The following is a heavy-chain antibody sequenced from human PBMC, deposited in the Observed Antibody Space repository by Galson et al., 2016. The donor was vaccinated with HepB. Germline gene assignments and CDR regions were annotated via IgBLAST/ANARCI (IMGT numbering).Heavy chain of an antibody. CDR3: AGAGSYYNLWSHHYDN. CDR2: TIPMLNMT. J-gene: IGHJ4*02. D-gene: IGHD3-3*01. V-gene: IGHV1-69*04. CDR1: GYTFNMYA. Sequence: SVKVSCKASGYTFNMYAISWLRQVPGQGLEWVGRTIPMLNMTRYAQNFQGRVTITADTSTRITSIELRSLRADDTAVSYCAGAGSYYNLWSHHYDNWGQGTLVTVSS.